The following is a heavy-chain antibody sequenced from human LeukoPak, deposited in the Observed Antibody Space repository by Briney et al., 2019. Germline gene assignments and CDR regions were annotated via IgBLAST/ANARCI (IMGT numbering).Heavy chain of an antibody. J-gene: IGHJ6*02. CDR2: ISYDGSNK. CDR1: GFTFSSYG. D-gene: IGHD2-15*01. CDR3: AKDGTYCSGGSCPRSSYYYYYGMDV. Sequence: PGGSLRLSCAASGFTFSSYGMHWVRQAPGKGLEWVAVISYDGSNKYYADSVKGRLTISRDNSKNTLYLQMNSLRAEDTAVYYCAKDGTYCSGGSCPRSSYYYYYGMDVWGQGTTVTVSS. V-gene: IGHV3-30*18.